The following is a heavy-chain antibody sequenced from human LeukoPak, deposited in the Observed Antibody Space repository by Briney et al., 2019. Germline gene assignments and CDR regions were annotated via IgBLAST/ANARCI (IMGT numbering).Heavy chain of an antibody. V-gene: IGHV3-7*01. D-gene: IGHD4-17*01. J-gene: IGHJ1*01. CDR2: IKQDGSEK. Sequence: PGGSLRLSCAASGFTFSSYWMSWVRQAPGKGLEWVANIKQDGSEKYYVDSVKGRFTISRDNAKNSLYLQMNSLRAEDTAVYYCAAGSIYGDSDAEYFQHWGQGTLVTVSS. CDR1: GFTFSSYW. CDR3: AAGSIYGDSDAEYFQH.